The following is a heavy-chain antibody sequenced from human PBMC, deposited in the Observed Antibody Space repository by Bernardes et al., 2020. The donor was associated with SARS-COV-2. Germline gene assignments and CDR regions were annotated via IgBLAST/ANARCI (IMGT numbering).Heavy chain of an antibody. V-gene: IGHV3-48*01. J-gene: IGHJ6*02. CDR3: ASNAAAGTLFYYYGMDV. D-gene: IGHD6-13*01. CDR1: GFTFSSYS. CDR2: ISSSSSTI. Sequence: GGSLRLSCAASGFTFSSYSMNWVRQAPGKGLEWVSYISSSSSTIYYADSVKGRFTISRDNAKNSLYLQMNSLRAEDTAVYYCASNAAAGTLFYYYGMDVWGQGTTVTVSS.